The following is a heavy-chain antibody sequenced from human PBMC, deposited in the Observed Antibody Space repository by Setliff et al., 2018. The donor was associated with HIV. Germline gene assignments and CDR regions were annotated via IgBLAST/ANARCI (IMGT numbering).Heavy chain of an antibody. CDR3: ARHWGRDLGHAFEG. J-gene: IGHJ3*01. D-gene: IGHD3-16*01. CDR2: INWNGGRT. CDR1: GFAFVDFA. Sequence: GESLKISCAASGFAFVDFAMTWVRQRPGKGPEWVSYINWNGGRTDFADSVKGRFSISRDNVERYVLLEMNDLRPEDTALYYCARHWGRDLGHAFEGWGQGTMVTVSS. V-gene: IGHV3-20*04.